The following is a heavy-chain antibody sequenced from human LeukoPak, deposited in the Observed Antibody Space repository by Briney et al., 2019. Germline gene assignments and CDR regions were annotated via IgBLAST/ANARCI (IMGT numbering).Heavy chain of an antibody. CDR3: ARGWGFVGGHSSGFYPDY. D-gene: IGHD3-22*01. CDR2: ISTSGNYI. J-gene: IGHJ4*02. Sequence: GGSLRLSCAASGFTFSSFSMNWVRQAPGKGLEWVSSISTSGNYIYYVDSMKGRFTISRDNAKNSLYLQMNSLRAEDTAVYYCARGWGFVGGHSSGFYPDYWGQGTLVTVSS. CDR1: GFTFSSFS. V-gene: IGHV3-21*01.